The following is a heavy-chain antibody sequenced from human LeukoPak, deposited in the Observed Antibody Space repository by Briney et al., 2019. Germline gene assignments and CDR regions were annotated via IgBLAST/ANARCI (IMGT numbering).Heavy chain of an antibody. CDR1: GFTFSSYW. D-gene: IGHD3-10*01. V-gene: IGHV3-7*01. CDR2: IKQDESEK. CDR3: AVNSNSGTYPT. J-gene: IGHJ5*02. Sequence: PGGSLRLSCAASGFTFSSYWMSWVRQAPGKGLKGVANIKQDESEKTYVDSVKGRFTISRDNAKNSLYMQIISLRGEDTAVYYCAVNSNSGTYPTWGQGTLVTVSS.